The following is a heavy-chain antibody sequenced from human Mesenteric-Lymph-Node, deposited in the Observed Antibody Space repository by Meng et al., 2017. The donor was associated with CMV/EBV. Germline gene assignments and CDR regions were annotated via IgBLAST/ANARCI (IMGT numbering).Heavy chain of an antibody. V-gene: IGHV1-18*01. J-gene: IGHJ4*02. CDR1: GYTFTSYG. D-gene: IGHD3-22*01. CDR3: ARGVDYYDSSGPDY. CDR2: VSAYNGNT. Sequence: ASVKVSCKASGYTFTSYGISWVRQAPGQGLEWMGWVSAYNGNTNYAQKLQGRVTMTTDTSTSTAYMKLRSLRSDDTAVYYCARGVDYYDSSGPDYWGQGTLVTVSS.